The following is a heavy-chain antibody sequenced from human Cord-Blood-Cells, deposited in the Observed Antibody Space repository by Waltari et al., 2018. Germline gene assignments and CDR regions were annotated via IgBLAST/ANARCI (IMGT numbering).Heavy chain of an antibody. J-gene: IGHJ4*02. CDR2: IYHSGST. D-gene: IGHD5-18*01. CDR3: ASAWIQLWFDY. V-gene: IGHV4-38-2*02. Sequence: QVQLQESGPGLVKPSETLSLTCTVSGYSISSGYYWGWIRQPPGKGLEWIGSIYHSGSTYYNPSLKSRVTISVDTSKNQFSLKLSSVTAADTAVYYCASAWIQLWFDYWGQGTQVTVSS. CDR1: GYSISSGYY.